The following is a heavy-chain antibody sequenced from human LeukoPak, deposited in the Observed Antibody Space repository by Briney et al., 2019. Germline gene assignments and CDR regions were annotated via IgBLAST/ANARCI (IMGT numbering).Heavy chain of an antibody. D-gene: IGHD1-7*01. Sequence: GGSLRLSWAASGFTFSSYAMSWVGQAPGKGLEWVSAISGSGGSTYYADSVKGRFTISRDNSKNTLYLQMNSLRAEDTAVYYCAKVSLNLNWYFDLWGRGTLVTVSS. CDR3: AKVSLNLNWYFDL. V-gene: IGHV3-23*01. J-gene: IGHJ2*01. CDR2: ISGSGGST. CDR1: GFTFSSYA.